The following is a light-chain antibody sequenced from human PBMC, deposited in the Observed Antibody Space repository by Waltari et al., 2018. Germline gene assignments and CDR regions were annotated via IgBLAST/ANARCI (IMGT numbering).Light chain of an antibody. CDR1: YSDVGRYDY. Sequence: QPALTQPASVSGSPGQSITISCSGTYSDVGRYDYVSWYQQHPGKAPRLLIYGVTNRPSGVSYRFSGSKSGYTASLTISGLQAEDEADYYCSSHTSTSTHVFGGGTTLTVL. V-gene: IGLV2-14*03. CDR2: GVT. J-gene: IGLJ3*02. CDR3: SSHTSTSTHV.